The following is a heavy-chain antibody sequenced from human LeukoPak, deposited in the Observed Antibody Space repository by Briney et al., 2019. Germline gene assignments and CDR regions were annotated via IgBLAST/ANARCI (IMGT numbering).Heavy chain of an antibody. CDR1: GFTLSTYA. J-gene: IGHJ2*01. CDR2: ISDSGANT. CDR3: AKSMTLQWRGFSDL. D-gene: IGHD6-19*01. V-gene: IGHV3-23*01. Sequence: GGSLRLSCAASGFTLSTYAMSWVRQAPGKGLEWVSTISDSGANTYYADSVRGRFTISRDNSKNTLYLQKNSLRADDTAIYYCAKSMTLQWRGFSDLWGRGTHVTVSS.